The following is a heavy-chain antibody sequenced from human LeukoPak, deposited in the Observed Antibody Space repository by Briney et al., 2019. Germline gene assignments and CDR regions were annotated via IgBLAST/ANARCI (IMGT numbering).Heavy chain of an antibody. CDR2: ISGSGGST. D-gene: IGHD4-17*01. CDR1: GLTFSSYA. V-gene: IGHV3-23*01. J-gene: IGHJ4*02. Sequence: GGSLRLSCAASGLTFSSYAMSWVRQAPGKGLEWVSAISGSGGSTYYADSVKGRFTISRDNSKNTLYLQMNSLRAEDTAVYYCAKSTHDYGDSPFDYWGQGTLVTVFS. CDR3: AKSTHDYGDSPFDY.